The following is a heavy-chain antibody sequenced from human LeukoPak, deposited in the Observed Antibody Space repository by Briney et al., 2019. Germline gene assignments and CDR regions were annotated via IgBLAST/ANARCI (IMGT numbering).Heavy chain of an antibody. V-gene: IGHV3-30*18. Sequence: GSLRLSCAASGFTFSSYGMHWVRQAPGKGLEWVAVISHDGSNKYYADSVKGRFTISRDNSKNTLYLQMNSLRAEDTAVYYCAKVSICSSTSCSTSYFDYWGQGTLVTVSS. J-gene: IGHJ4*02. D-gene: IGHD2-2*01. CDR3: AKVSICSSTSCSTSYFDY. CDR2: ISHDGSNK. CDR1: GFTFSSYG.